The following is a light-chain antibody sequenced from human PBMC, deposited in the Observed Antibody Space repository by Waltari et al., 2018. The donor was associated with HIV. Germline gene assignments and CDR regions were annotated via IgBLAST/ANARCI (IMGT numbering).Light chain of an antibody. Sequence: SYELTPPPPLFVSPCPAARITCSGDALPRQCSYWYQQKPGQAPVMVLDKDSGRPSGIPGCFAGTSAGTTVTLTFSGDQAEEEADYYCQSAGISSWVFGGGTKLTVL. CDR2: KDS. J-gene: IGLJ3*02. CDR3: QSAGISSWV. V-gene: IGLV3-25*02. CDR1: ALPRQC.